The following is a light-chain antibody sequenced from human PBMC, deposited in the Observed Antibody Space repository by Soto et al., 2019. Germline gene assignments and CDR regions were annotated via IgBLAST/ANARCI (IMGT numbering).Light chain of an antibody. CDR1: QSVSRSY. CDR3: QQYGSSFT. J-gene: IGKJ3*01. CDR2: GAS. V-gene: IGKV3-20*01. Sequence: EIVMTQSPATLSLSPGERVTLSCRASQSVSRSYLAWYQQKPGQTPRLLIYGASSRATGIPDRFSGSGSGTDFTLTISRMEPEDFAVDYCQQYGSSFTFGPGTKVDIK.